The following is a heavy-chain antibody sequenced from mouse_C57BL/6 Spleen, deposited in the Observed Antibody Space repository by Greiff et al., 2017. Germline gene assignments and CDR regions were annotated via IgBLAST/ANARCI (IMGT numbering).Heavy chain of an antibody. CDR1: GYTFTSYW. J-gene: IGHJ4*01. V-gene: IGHV1-64*01. Sequence: QVQLKESGAELVKPGASVKLSCKASGYTFTSYWMHWVKQRPGQGLEWIGMIHPNSGSTNYNEKFKSKATLTVDKSSSTAYMQLSSLTSEDSAVYYCARIYYGNYGAMDYWGQGTSVTVSS. CDR2: IHPNSGST. D-gene: IGHD2-1*01. CDR3: ARIYYGNYGAMDY.